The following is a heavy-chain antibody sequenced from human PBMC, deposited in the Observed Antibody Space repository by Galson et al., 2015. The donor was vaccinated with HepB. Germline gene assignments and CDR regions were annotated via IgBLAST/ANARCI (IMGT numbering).Heavy chain of an antibody. CDR3: AHRRASGVTVFDY. Sequence: PALVKPTQILTLTCTFSGFSLTDTGVGVAWIRQPPGKAPEWLALLYWDDDKRYSPSLKNRFTITKDTSKNQVVLTMTNVDPVDTGTYYCAHRRASGVTVFDYWGQGILVTVSS. CDR1: GFSLTDTGVG. CDR2: LYWDDDK. D-gene: IGHD3-16*02. V-gene: IGHV2-5*02. J-gene: IGHJ4*02.